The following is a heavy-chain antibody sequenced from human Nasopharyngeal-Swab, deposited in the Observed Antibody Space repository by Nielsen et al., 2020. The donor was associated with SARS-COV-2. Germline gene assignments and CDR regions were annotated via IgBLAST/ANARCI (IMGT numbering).Heavy chain of an antibody. CDR1: RLTFNGYG. Sequence: GGSLRLSCVASRLTFNGYGMHWVRQAPGKGLEWVSGISWNSDVIGYADSVRGRFTVSRDNAKNSLFLQMNSLRAEDTALYYCAKDIRRYSSSPFSPFDYWGQGTLVTVSS. CDR2: ISWNSDVI. D-gene: IGHD6-6*01. CDR3: AKDIRRYSSSPFSPFDY. V-gene: IGHV3-9*01. J-gene: IGHJ4*02.